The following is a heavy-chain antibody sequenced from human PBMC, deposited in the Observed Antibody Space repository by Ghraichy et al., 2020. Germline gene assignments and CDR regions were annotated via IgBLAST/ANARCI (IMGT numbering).Heavy chain of an antibody. V-gene: IGHV4-59*01. CDR1: GGSISSYY. CDR3: YGRGGYSYGAADY. Sequence: SETLSPTCTVSGGSISSYYWSWIRQPPGKGLEWIGYIYYSGSTNYNPSLKSRVTISVDTSKNQFSLKLSSVTAADTAVYYCYGRGGYSYGAADYWGQGTLVTVSS. CDR2: IYYSGST. J-gene: IGHJ4*02. D-gene: IGHD5-18*01.